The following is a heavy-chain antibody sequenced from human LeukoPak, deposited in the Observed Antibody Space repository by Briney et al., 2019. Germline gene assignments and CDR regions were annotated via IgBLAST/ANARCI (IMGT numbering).Heavy chain of an antibody. Sequence: PGGSLRLSCAASGFTFSSYAMHWVRQAPGKGLEYVSAISSNGGSTYYANSVKGRFTISRDNSKNTLYLQMGSLRAEDIAVYYCARYRRRGEYSSSSFDYWGQGTLVTVSS. V-gene: IGHV3-64*01. CDR2: ISSNGGST. J-gene: IGHJ4*02. D-gene: IGHD6-6*01. CDR1: GFTFSSYA. CDR3: ARYRRRGEYSSSSFDY.